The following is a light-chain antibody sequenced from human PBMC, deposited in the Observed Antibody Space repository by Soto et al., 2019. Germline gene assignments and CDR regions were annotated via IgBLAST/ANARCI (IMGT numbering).Light chain of an antibody. CDR1: QGLSSY. CDR2: AAS. Sequence: LSTSSLSASVEDRATITCRASQGLSSYLAWYQQKSGKAPKLLISAASSMQSGVPSRFSASGSGTEFTLTLNSLQSEDFAAYYCQQGYSSPWTFGQGTKVDIK. J-gene: IGKJ1*01. V-gene: IGKV1-39*01. CDR3: QQGYSSPWT.